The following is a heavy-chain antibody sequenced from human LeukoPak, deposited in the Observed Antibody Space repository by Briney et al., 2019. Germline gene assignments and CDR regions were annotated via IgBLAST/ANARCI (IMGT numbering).Heavy chain of an antibody. V-gene: IGHV4-59*01. CDR3: ARGGPYGSSRYYYHAFDS. J-gene: IGHJ3*02. CDR2: IYYSGNT. D-gene: IGHD3-22*01. CDR1: GGSISGYY. Sequence: PSETLSLTCTVSGGSISGYYWNWIRQPPGKGLEWIGYIYYSGNTNYNPSLKGRVTISVDTSKNQFSLRLTSVTAADTAVYYCARGGPYGSSRYYYHAFDSWGQGTMVTVSS.